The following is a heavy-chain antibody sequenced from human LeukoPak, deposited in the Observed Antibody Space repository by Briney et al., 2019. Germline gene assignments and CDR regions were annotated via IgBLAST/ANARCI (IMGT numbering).Heavy chain of an antibody. V-gene: IGHV3-23*01. CDR2: ISGSGGST. CDR3: AKATYYDFWSGYYRGSEYYFDY. J-gene: IGHJ4*02. D-gene: IGHD3-3*01. Sequence: GGSLRLSCAASGFTFSSYAMSWVRQAPGKGLEWVSAISGSGGSTYYADSVKGRFTISRDNSKNTLYLQMNSLRAEDTAVYYCAKATYYDFWSGYYRGSEYYFDYWGQGTLVTVSS. CDR1: GFTFSSYA.